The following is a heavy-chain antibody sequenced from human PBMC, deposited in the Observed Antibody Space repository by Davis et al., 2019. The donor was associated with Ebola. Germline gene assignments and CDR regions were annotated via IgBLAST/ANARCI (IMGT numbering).Heavy chain of an antibody. V-gene: IGHV4-4*02. J-gene: IGHJ5*02. CDR2: IYHSGIT. D-gene: IGHD1-14*01. CDR3: ARNSITKFNWLDP. CDR1: GGSISSNNW. Sequence: SETLSLTCAVSGGSISSNNWWSWVRQPPGKGLEWIGDIYHSGITNYSPSLKSRVTISVDTSRNQFSLKMRSVTAADTAVYYCARNSITKFNWLDPWGQGALVTVSS.